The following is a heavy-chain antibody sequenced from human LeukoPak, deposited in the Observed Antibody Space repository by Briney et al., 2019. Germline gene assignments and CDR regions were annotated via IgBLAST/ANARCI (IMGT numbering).Heavy chain of an antibody. V-gene: IGHV3-30*18. CDR2: ISYDGSNK. Sequence: GRSLRLSCAASGFTFSSYGMHWVRQAPGKGLEWVAVISYDGSNKHYADSVKGRFTISRDNSKNTLYLQMNSLRAEDTAVYYCAKPEYYYGSGSYYNFDYWGQGTLVTVSS. J-gene: IGHJ4*02. CDR1: GFTFSSYG. D-gene: IGHD3-10*01. CDR3: AKPEYYYGSGSYYNFDY.